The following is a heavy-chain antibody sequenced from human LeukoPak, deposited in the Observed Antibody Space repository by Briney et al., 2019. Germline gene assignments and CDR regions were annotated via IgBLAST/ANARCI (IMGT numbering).Heavy chain of an antibody. Sequence: ASVKVSCKTSGYSFTSYYIHWVRQAHGQGLEWMGIINPSGGSTTYAQKFQGRLTMASDTSTSTVYMELSSLRSEDTAMYYCARSSAYYNEADIWGQGTMVTVSS. V-gene: IGHV1-46*01. CDR3: ARSSAYYNEADI. D-gene: IGHD1-26*01. CDR2: INPSGGST. CDR1: GYSFTSYY. J-gene: IGHJ3*02.